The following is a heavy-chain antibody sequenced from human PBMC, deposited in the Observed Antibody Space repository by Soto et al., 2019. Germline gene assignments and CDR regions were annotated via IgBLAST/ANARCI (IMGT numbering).Heavy chain of an antibody. J-gene: IGHJ4*02. D-gene: IGHD3-9*01. CDR1: GFTFDSFA. Sequence: EVQLLESGGDLVQPGGSLRLSCAASGFTFDSFAMTWVRQAPGKGLEWVSALSGVGDATNYADSVKGRFTISRDNSKNTLYLQINSLRPEDTAVYYCAKATNDWTYHFDYRGQGTPVTVSS. CDR2: LSGVGDAT. CDR3: AKATNDWTYHFDY. V-gene: IGHV3-23*01.